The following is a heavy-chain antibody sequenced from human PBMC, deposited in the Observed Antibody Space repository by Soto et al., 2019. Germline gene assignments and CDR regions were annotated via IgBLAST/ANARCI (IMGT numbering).Heavy chain of an antibody. D-gene: IGHD6-19*01. V-gene: IGHV3-64D*06. J-gene: IGHJ4*02. CDR2: ISSYGADR. CDR1: GFTFNSYA. CDR3: VKEGYMRSDWYGQFDH. Sequence: EVQLVESGGTLVQPGGSLRLSCSASGFTFNSYAMHWVRQAPGKGLEFVSAISSYGADRYYADSVKGRFAISRDNSKNTLYLQMSSLRAEDTALYYCVKEGYMRSDWYGQFDHWGQGALVTVSS.